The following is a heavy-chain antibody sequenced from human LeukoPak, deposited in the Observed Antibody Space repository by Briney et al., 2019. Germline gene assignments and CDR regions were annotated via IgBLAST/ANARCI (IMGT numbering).Heavy chain of an antibody. CDR3: ARGYSSWIGSHYYYYMDV. J-gene: IGHJ6*03. D-gene: IGHD6-13*01. CDR2: IYTSGST. V-gene: IGHV4-4*07. CDR1: GGSISSDY. Sequence: SETLSLTCTVSGGSISSDYWSWIRQPAGKGLEWIGRIYTSGSTNYNPSLKSRVTMSVDTSKNQFSLKLSSVTAADTAVYYCARGYSSWIGSHYYYYMDVWGKGTTITVSS.